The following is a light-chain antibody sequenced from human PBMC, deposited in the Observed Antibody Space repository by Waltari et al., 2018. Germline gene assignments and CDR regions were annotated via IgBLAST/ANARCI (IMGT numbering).Light chain of an antibody. V-gene: IGKV3-20*01. J-gene: IGKJ3*01. CDR2: GAS. CDR3: QQYGSSFT. Sequence: PSCRASQSVSSRYLAWYQQKPGQAPRLLIYGASSRATGIPDRFSGSGSGTDFTLTISRLEPEDFAVYYCQQYGSSFTFGPGTKVDIK. CDR1: QSVSSRY.